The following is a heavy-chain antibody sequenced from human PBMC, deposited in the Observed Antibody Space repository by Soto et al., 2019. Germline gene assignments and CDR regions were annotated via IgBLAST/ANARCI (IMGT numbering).Heavy chain of an antibody. J-gene: IGHJ4*02. Sequence: EVQLVESGGGLVQPGGSLRLSCAASGFTFSSYEMNWVRQAPGKGLEWVSYISSSGSTIYYADSVKGRFTISRYNAKNSLYLQMNSLRAEDTAVYYCDGGADSSGYYSNYWGQGTLVTVSS. D-gene: IGHD3-22*01. CDR3: DGGADSSGYYSNY. CDR2: ISSSGSTI. V-gene: IGHV3-48*03. CDR1: GFTFSSYE.